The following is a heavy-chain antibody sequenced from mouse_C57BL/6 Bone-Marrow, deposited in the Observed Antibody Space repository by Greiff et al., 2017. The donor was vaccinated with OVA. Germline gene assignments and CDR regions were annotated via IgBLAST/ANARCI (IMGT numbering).Heavy chain of an antibody. D-gene: IGHD1-1*01. V-gene: IGHV14-4*01. Sequence: EVKLMESGAELVRPGASVKLSCTASGFNIKDDYMHWVKQRPEQGLEWIGWIDPENGDTEYASKFQGKATITADTSSNTAYLQLSSLTSEDTDVYYCTTTGSSHYYAMDYWGQGTSVTVSS. CDR2: IDPENGDT. CDR3: TTTGSSHYYAMDY. CDR1: GFNIKDDY. J-gene: IGHJ4*01.